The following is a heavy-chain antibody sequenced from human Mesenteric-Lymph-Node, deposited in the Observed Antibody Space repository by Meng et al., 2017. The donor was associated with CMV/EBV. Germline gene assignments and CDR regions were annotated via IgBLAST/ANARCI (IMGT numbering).Heavy chain of an antibody. CDR1: GFTFSSYS. Sequence: GESLKISCAASGFTFSSYSMNWVRQAPGKGLEWVSYISSSSSYIYYADSVKGRFTISRDNAKTSLYLQMNSLGAEDTAVYYCANGGIYPNYWGQGTLVTVSS. V-gene: IGHV3-21*05. CDR2: ISSSSSYI. CDR3: ANGGIYPNY. J-gene: IGHJ4*02. D-gene: IGHD3-16*01.